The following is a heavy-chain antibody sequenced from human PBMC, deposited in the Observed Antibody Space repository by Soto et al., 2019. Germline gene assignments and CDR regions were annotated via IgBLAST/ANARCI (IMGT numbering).Heavy chain of an antibody. Sequence: QVPLVQSGAEVKKPGSSVKVSCKASGGTFSSYAISWVRQAPGQGLEWMGGIIPIFGTANYAQKFQGRVTITADESTSTAYMELSSLRSEDTAVYYCARDVEMATIDYNWFDPWGQGTLVTVSS. CDR1: GGTFSSYA. CDR2: IIPIFGTA. CDR3: ARDVEMATIDYNWFDP. J-gene: IGHJ5*02. D-gene: IGHD5-12*01. V-gene: IGHV1-69*01.